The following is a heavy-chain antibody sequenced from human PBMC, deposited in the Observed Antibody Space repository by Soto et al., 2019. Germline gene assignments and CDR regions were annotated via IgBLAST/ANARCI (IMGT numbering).Heavy chain of an antibody. CDR2: IYYSGST. Sequence: SETLSLTCTVSGGSISSYYWSWIRQPPGKGLEWIGSIYYSGSTYYNPSLKSRVTISVDTSKNQFSLKLSSVTAADTAVYYCARRGYSSGWSWFDPWGQGTLVTVSS. V-gene: IGHV4-59*05. CDR1: GGSISSYY. D-gene: IGHD6-19*01. J-gene: IGHJ5*02. CDR3: ARRGYSSGWSWFDP.